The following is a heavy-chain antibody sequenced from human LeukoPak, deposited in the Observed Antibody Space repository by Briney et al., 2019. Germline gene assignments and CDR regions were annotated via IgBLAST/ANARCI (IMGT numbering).Heavy chain of an antibody. J-gene: IGHJ6*02. CDR3: AKGTNSGYYYYGMDV. CDR1: GFTFSSYA. Sequence: GSLGLSCAASGFTFSSYAMSWVRQAPGKGLEWVSAISGSGGGTYYADSVKGRFTISRDNSKNTLYLQMNSLRAEDTAVYYCAKGTNSGYYYYGMDVWGQGTTVTVSS. CDR2: ISGSGGGT. V-gene: IGHV3-23*01. D-gene: IGHD1-26*01.